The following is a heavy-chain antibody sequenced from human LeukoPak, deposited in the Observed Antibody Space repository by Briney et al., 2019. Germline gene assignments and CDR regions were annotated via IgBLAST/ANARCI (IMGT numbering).Heavy chain of an antibody. CDR1: GGTFSSYA. J-gene: IGHJ6*04. CDR3: ARGWLGMTTVTPSGGGDYYYGMDV. CDR2: IIPIFGTA. D-gene: IGHD4-17*01. Sequence: ASVKVSCKASGGTFSSYAISWVRQAPGQGLEWMGGIIPIFGTANYAQKFQGRVTITADKSTSTAYMELSSLRSEDTAVYYCARGWLGMTTVTPSGGGDYYYGMDVWGKGTTVTVSS. V-gene: IGHV1-69*06.